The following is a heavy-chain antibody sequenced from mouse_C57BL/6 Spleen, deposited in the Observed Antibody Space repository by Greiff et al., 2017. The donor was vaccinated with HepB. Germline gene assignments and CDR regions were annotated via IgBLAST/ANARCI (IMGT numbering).Heavy chain of an antibody. D-gene: IGHD2-3*01. CDR1: GYSITSGYY. Sequence: EVKLVESGPGLVKPSQSLSLTCSVTGYSITSGYYWNWIRQFPGNKLEWMGYISYDGSNNYNPSLKNRISITRDTSKNQFFLKLNSVTTEDTATYYCARDRGVYDGYYDAMDYWGQGTSVTVSS. CDR2: ISYDGSN. CDR3: ARDRGVYDGYYDAMDY. J-gene: IGHJ4*01. V-gene: IGHV3-6*01.